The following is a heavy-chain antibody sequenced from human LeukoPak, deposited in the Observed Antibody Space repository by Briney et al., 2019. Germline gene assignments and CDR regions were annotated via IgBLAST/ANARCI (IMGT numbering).Heavy chain of an antibody. CDR2: IKSKTDGGTT. J-gene: IGHJ5*02. V-gene: IGHV3-15*01. D-gene: IGHD3-10*01. Sequence: AGGSLRLSCAASGFTFSSYAMSWVRQAPGKGLEWVGRIKSKTDGGTTDYAAPVKGRFTISRDDSKNTLYLQMNSLKTEDTAVYYCAFYYYGTRRFDPWGQGTLVTVSS. CDR1: GFTFSSYA. CDR3: AFYYYGTRRFDP.